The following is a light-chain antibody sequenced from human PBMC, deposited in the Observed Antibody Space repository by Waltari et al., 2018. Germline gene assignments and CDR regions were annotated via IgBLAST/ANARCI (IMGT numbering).Light chain of an antibody. CDR2: DAS. CDR1: QSVSSY. Sequence: ELVLTQSPATLSLSPGERATLSFSASQSVSSYLAWYQQKPGQAPRLLIYDASNRATGIPARFSGSGSGTDFTLTISSLEPEDFAVYYCQQRSNWPRALTFGGGTKVEIK. CDR3: QQRSNWPRALT. V-gene: IGKV3-11*01. J-gene: IGKJ4*01.